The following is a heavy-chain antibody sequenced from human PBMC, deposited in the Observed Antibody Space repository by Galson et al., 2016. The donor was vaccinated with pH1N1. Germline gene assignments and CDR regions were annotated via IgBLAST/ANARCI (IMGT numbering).Heavy chain of an antibody. CDR1: GFSLSGSGMS. J-gene: IGHJ3*02. D-gene: IGHD6-19*01. CDR3: ARTKRRGGWAFDI. CDR2: IDWDDDK. V-gene: IGHV2-70*17. Sequence: ALVKPTQTLTLTRTFSGFSLSGSGMSVSWIRQPPGKALEWLARIDWDDDKFYSTSLQTRLTISKDTSKNQVVLTMTNMDPVDTATYYCARTKRRGGWAFDIWGQGTIITVSS.